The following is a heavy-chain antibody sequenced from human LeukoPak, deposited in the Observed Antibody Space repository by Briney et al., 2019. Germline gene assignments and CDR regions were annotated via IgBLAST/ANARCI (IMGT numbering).Heavy chain of an antibody. Sequence: PSETLSLTCTVSGVSISSYYWSWIRQPAGKGLEWIGRIYTSGSTNYNPSLKSRVTMSVDTSKNQFSLKLSSVTAADTAVYYCASDGVGYSSGWYWFDPWGQGTLVTVSS. J-gene: IGHJ5*02. CDR3: ASDGVGYSSGWYWFDP. CDR2: IYTSGST. V-gene: IGHV4-4*07. CDR1: GVSISSYY. D-gene: IGHD6-19*01.